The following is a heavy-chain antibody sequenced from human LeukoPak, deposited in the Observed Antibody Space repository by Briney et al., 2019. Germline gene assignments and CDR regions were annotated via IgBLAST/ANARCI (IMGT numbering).Heavy chain of an antibody. CDR2: IYYSGST. V-gene: IGHV4-61*08. D-gene: IGHD2-15*01. CDR1: GDSIDSGGFS. Sequence: SETLSLTCVVSGDSIDSGGFSWSWIRQPPGKGLEWIGYIYYSGSTNYNPSLKSRVTISVDTSKNQFSLKLSSVTAADTAVYYCARDLCEGGSCYSDYWGQGTLVTVSS. CDR3: ARDLCEGGSCYSDY. J-gene: IGHJ4*02.